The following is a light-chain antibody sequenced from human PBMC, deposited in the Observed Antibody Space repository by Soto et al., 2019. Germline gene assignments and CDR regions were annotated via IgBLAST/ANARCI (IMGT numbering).Light chain of an antibody. CDR3: QQRSNWPVT. V-gene: IGKV3-11*01. CDR1: QSVSSY. CDR2: DAS. J-gene: IGKJ1*01. Sequence: IVLTQSPATLSLSPGERATLSCRASQSVSSYLAWYQQKPGQAPRLLMYDASNRATGIPARFSGSGSGTDFTLTISSLEPEDFAVYYCQQRSNWPVTFGQGTKV.